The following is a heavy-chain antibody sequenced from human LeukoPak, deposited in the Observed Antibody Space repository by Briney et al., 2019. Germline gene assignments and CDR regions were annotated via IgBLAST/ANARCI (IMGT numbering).Heavy chain of an antibody. V-gene: IGHV3-66*01. Sequence: GGSLRLSCAASGFPVSSNYMSWVRQAPGKGLEWVSVIYSGGNTHHADSVKGRFTISGDNSRNTLHLQMNSLRAEDTAVYYCALESAGTLRYWGQGTLVTVSS. CDR1: GFPVSSNY. CDR3: ALESAGTLRY. J-gene: IGHJ4*02. CDR2: IYSGGNT. D-gene: IGHD6-13*01.